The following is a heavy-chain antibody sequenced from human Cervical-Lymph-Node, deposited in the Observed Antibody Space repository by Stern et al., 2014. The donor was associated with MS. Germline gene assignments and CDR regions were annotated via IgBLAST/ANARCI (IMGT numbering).Heavy chain of an antibody. D-gene: IGHD1-26*01. CDR3: ARGRGRDYYGMDV. CDR1: GFTLSSNA. CDR2: ISYDGSNK. J-gene: IGHJ6*02. Sequence: VQLVESGGGVVQPGRSLRLSCAASGFTLSSNAMHWVRQAPGKGLEWVGVISYDGSNKYYADSVKGRFTISRDNSKNTLSLQMNSLRVEDTAVYYCARGRGRDYYGMDVWGQGTTVTVSS. V-gene: IGHV3-30*04.